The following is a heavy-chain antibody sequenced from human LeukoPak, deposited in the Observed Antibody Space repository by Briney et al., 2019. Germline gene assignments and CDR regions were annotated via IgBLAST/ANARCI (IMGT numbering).Heavy chain of an antibody. V-gene: IGHV4-30-4*01. CDR3: ASSLEYCSGGSCYYYYYMDV. CDR1: GGSISSGDYY. D-gene: IGHD2-15*01. Sequence: SETLSLTCTVSGGSISSGDYYWSWIRQPPGKGLEWIAYMYYSGSTYYNPSLKSRVTMSADTSKNQFSLKLSSVTAADTAVYYCASSLEYCSGGSCYYYYYMDVWGKGTTVTVSS. CDR2: MYYSGST. J-gene: IGHJ6*03.